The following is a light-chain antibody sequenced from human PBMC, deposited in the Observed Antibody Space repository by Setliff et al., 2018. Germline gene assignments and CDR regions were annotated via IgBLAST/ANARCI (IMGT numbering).Light chain of an antibody. CDR1: GRDIGSYKY. CDR2: EVS. J-gene: IGLJ2*01. V-gene: IGLV2-8*01. CDR3: AAWDDSLSGL. Sequence: QSALTQPPSASGSPGQSVTISCTGTGRDIGSYKYVSWYQQFPGKAPKLMIYEVSKRPSGVPDRFSGSKSGNTASLTVSRVQAEDEADYYCAAWDDSLSGLFGGGTK.